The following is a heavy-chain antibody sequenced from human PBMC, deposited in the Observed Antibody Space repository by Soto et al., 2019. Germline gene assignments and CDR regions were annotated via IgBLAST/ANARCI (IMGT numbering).Heavy chain of an antibody. CDR2: LDWYGGSI. Sequence: EVQLVESGGGLVQPGRSLRLSCAASGFTFDAYPMHWVRQAPGKGLEWVAGLDWYGGSIEYVDSVEGRFTITRDNAKNAIYLQVSSLRDDATALYYCVREDACALWGQGTQVTVSS. CDR1: GFTFDAYP. V-gene: IGHV3-9*01. J-gene: IGHJ3*01. CDR3: VREDACAL.